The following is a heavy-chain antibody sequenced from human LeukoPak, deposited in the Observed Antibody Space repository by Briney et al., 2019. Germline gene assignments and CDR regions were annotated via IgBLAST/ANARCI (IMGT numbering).Heavy chain of an antibody. V-gene: IGHV1-2*02. CDR2: INPKSGGT. J-gene: IGHJ4*02. CDR1: GYTFTDYY. D-gene: IGHD6-6*01. CDR3: ARDSIAEPHCFDY. Sequence: ASVKVSCKASGYTFTDYYIHWVRQAPGQGPEWMGWINPKSGGTDYAQKFQGRVTMTRDTSITTVYMELSRLRSDDTAVYYCARDSIAEPHCFDYWGQGTLVTVSS.